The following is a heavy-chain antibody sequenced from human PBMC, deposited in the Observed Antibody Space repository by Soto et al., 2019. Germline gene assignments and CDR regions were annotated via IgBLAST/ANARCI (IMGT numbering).Heavy chain of an antibody. CDR1: GFTFGDYA. CDR2: IRSKAYGGTT. J-gene: IGHJ6*02. Sequence: PGGSLRLSCTASGFTFGDYAMSWVRQAPGKGLEWVGFIRSKAYGGTTEYAASVKGRFTISRDDSKSIAYLQMNSLKTEDTAVYYCTRVPHDSNNGMDVWGQGTTVTVSS. D-gene: IGHD2-21*02. V-gene: IGHV3-49*04. CDR3: TRVPHDSNNGMDV.